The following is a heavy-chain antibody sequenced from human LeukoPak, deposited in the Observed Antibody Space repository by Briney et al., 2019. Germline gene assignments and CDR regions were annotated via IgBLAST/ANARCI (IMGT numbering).Heavy chain of an antibody. CDR1: GFTFSSYA. V-gene: IGHV3-30*14. J-gene: IGHJ4*02. Sequence: GRSLRLSCAASGFTFSSYAMNWVRQAPGKGLEWVALISYDGSNKYYADSVKGRFTMSRDNSKNTLYLHINSLRPEDTAVYYCARGGTSGSYYEEADYWGQGTLVTVSS. CDR2: ISYDGSNK. D-gene: IGHD1-26*01. CDR3: ARGGTSGSYYEEADY.